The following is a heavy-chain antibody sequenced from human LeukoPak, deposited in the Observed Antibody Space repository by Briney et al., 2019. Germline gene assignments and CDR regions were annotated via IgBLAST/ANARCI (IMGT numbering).Heavy chain of an antibody. D-gene: IGHD6-19*01. CDR1: GFTFTSSA. Sequence: SVKASCKASGFTFTSSAVQWVRQARGQRLEWIGWIVVGSGNTNYAQKFQERVTITRDMSTSTAYMELSSLRSEDTAVYYCAADRGSGQENWFDPWGQGTLVTVSS. CDR3: AADRGSGQENWFDP. V-gene: IGHV1-58*01. J-gene: IGHJ5*02. CDR2: IVVGSGNT.